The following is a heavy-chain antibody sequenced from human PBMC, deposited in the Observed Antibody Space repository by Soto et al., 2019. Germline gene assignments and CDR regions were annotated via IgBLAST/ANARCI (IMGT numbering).Heavy chain of an antibody. V-gene: IGHV1-2*02. D-gene: IGHD3-22*01. J-gene: IGHJ4*02. CDR2: INPNSGGT. CDR3: ARAYFYDSKRFDY. CDR1: GYTFTGYY. Sequence: ASVKVSCKASGYTFTGYYMHWVRQAPGQGLEWMGWINPNSGGTNYAQKFQGRVTMTRDTSISTAYMELSRLRSDDTAVYYCARAYFYDSKRFDYWGQGTLVTVSS.